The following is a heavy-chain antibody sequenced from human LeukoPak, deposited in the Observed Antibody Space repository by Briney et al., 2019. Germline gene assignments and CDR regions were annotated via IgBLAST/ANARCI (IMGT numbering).Heavy chain of an antibody. J-gene: IGHJ4*02. Sequence: PGGSLRLSCVASGFTFSNYAMMWVRQAPGKGLEWVSGISGSGDNTKYADSVKGRFTISRDNSKNMLYLQLSSLKAEDTAVYYCGSLRLLWGQGTLVTVSS. CDR3: GSLRLL. V-gene: IGHV3-23*01. CDR2: ISGSGDNT. D-gene: IGHD3-16*01. CDR1: GFTFSNYA.